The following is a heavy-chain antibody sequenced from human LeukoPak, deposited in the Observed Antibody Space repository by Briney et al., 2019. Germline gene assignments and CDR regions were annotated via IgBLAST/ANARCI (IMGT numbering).Heavy chain of an antibody. CDR1: GFTFSDYY. V-gene: IGHV3-11*01. J-gene: IGHJ6*03. CDR3: AKGVTMVGYYYYYMDV. CDR2: ISSSGSTI. D-gene: IGHD3-10*01. Sequence: GGSLRLSCAASGFTFSDYYMSWIRQAPGKGLEWVSYISSSGSTIYYADSVKGRFTISRDNAKNSLYLQMNSLRAEDTAVYYCAKGVTMVGYYYYYMDVWGKGTTVTISS.